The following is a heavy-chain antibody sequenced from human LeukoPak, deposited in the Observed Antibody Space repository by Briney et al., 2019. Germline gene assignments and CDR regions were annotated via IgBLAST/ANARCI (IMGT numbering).Heavy chain of an antibody. V-gene: IGHV4-39*01. CDR3: ARVYYDSETR. J-gene: IGHJ4*02. D-gene: IGHD3-10*01. CDR2: IYYSGST. Sequence: SETLFLTCTVSGGSISGGSYYWGWIRQPPGKGLEWIGNIYYSGSTYYNPSLKSRVTISVDTSKNQFSLNLSSVTAADTAVYYCARVYYDSETRWGQGTLVTVSS. CDR1: GGSISGGSYY.